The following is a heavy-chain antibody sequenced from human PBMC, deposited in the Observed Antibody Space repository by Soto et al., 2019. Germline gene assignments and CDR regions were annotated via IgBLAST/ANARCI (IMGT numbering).Heavy chain of an antibody. Sequence: QVQLVQSGAEVKNSGASVKVSCKASGYTFTSYGFSWVRQAPGQWLEWMGWISASNGNTNYSQKLQGRVTMTTDTSTSTAYMELRSLISDDTAVYYCARMGFSIVVVAAKDYYYGMDVWCQGTTVTVSS. V-gene: IGHV1-18*01. D-gene: IGHD2-15*01. CDR3: ARMGFSIVVVAAKDYYYGMDV. J-gene: IGHJ6*02. CDR2: ISASNGNT. CDR1: GYTFTSYG.